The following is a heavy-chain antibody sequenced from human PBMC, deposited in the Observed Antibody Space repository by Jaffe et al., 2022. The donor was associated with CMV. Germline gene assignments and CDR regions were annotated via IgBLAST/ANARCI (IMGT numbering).Heavy chain of an antibody. CDR3: AKDTDYYDGTDSSNYYYVLDY. D-gene: IGHD3-22*01. CDR1: GFTFDTYT. V-gene: IGHV3-23*01. Sequence: EVQLLESGGGLVQPGGSLRLSCTASGFTFDTYTMNWVRQAPGKGLEWVSAVSGDGGGTYYADSVKGRFTISRDNSKNTLYLQMHSLRAEDTAVYYCAKDTDYYDGTDSSNYYYVLDYWGQGTLVTVSS. CDR2: VSGDGGGT. J-gene: IGHJ4*02.